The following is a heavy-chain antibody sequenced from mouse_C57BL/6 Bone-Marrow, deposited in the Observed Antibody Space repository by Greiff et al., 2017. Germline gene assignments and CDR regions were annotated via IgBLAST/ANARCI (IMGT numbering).Heavy chain of an antibody. Sequence: QVQLQQSGAELARPGASVKLSCKASGYTFTSYGISWVKQRTGQGLEWIGEIYPRSGNTYYNEKFKGKATLTADKSSSTAYMELRSLTSEDSAFYFCARSLTGTGAYWGQGTLVTVSA. CDR1: GYTFTSYG. CDR2: IYPRSGNT. CDR3: ARSLTGTGAY. D-gene: IGHD4-1*01. J-gene: IGHJ3*01. V-gene: IGHV1-81*01.